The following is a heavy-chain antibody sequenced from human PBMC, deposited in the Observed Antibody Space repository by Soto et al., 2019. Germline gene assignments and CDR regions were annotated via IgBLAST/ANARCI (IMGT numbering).Heavy chain of an antibody. Sequence: EVQLVESGGGLVQPGGSLRLSCAASGFTFSDYWMHWVRQAPGKGLVWLSRINTDGSSTNYADSVKGRFTISRDNAKNTLFLQMNSLRAEDTAVYYCASGLIAWGQGTLVTVSS. D-gene: IGHD3-22*01. J-gene: IGHJ5*02. CDR1: GFTFSDYW. V-gene: IGHV3-74*01. CDR2: INTDGSST. CDR3: ASGLIA.